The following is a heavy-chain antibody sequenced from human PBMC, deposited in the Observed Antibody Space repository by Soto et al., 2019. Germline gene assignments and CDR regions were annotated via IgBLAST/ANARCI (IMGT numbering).Heavy chain of an antibody. CDR1: GVSINSGGYY. CDR3: ARGSQLERDAIDI. CDR2: IYYTGST. V-gene: IGHV4-31*03. Sequence: PSETLSLTCTVSGVSINSGGYYWSWIRQHPGKGLEWIGYIYYTGSTYYNPSLKSRVTMSLDTSKNQFSLKLTSVTAADTAVYYCARGSQLERDAIDIWGQGTMVTVSS. J-gene: IGHJ3*02. D-gene: IGHD1-1*01.